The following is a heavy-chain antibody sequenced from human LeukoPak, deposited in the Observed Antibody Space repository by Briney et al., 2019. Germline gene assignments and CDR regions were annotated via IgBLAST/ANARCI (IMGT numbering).Heavy chain of an antibody. J-gene: IGHJ4*02. V-gene: IGHV3-74*01. CDR3: TRDAQTCHSSGCWKPSDF. CDR2: INSDGSGT. D-gene: IGHD3-22*01. Sequence: GGSLRLSCAASGFHFRIYWMHWVRHAPGKGLVWVSRINSDGSGTYADSVNGRFTISRDNANNMLYLQMNSLRADDTAVYYCTRDAQTCHSSGCWKPSDFWGQGALVTVSS. CDR1: GFHFRIYW.